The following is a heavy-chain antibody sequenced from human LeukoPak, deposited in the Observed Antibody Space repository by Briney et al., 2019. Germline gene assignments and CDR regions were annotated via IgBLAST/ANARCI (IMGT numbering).Heavy chain of an antibody. CDR2: IYYSGST. J-gene: IGHJ5*02. CDR3: ARRVELLAWGLWFDP. CDR1: GGSISSSSYY. V-gene: IGHV4-61*05. Sequence: SETLSLTCTVSGGSISSSSYYWGWIRQPPGKGLEWIGYIYYSGSTNYNPSLKSRVTISVDTSKNQFSLKLSSVTAADTAVYYCARRVELLAWGLWFDPWGQGTLVTVSS. D-gene: IGHD2-15*01.